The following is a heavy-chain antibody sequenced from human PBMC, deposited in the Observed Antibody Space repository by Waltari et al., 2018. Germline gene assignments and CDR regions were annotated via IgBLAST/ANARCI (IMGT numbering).Heavy chain of an antibody. CDR1: EFTFSSYA. CDR2: FTTSGNT. V-gene: IGHV3-23*01. D-gene: IGHD6-13*01. CDR3: AKGAIGSAGLDY. J-gene: IGHJ4*02. Sequence: EEQLLESGGGLVQPGGSLRLSCAAFEFTFSSYAVTWVRQAPGKGLEWVSSFTTSGNTYYADSVKGRFTISRDNSKNKMYLQMNSLRADDTAVYYCAKGAIGSAGLDYWGQGTLVTVSS.